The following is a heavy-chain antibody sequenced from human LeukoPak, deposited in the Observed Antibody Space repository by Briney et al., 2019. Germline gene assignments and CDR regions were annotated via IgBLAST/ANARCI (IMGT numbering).Heavy chain of an antibody. J-gene: IGHJ3*02. CDR3: AKSVRVPTAGLDAFDI. Sequence: GGSLRLSCAASGFTFSSYAMSWVRQAPGKGLEWISAISARGVSTYYADSVRGRFTISRDNSKNTLYLQMNSLRAEDTAVYYCAKSVRVPTAGLDAFDIWGQGTMVSVSS. V-gene: IGHV3-23*01. CDR1: GFTFSSYA. CDR2: ISARGVST. D-gene: IGHD3-10*01.